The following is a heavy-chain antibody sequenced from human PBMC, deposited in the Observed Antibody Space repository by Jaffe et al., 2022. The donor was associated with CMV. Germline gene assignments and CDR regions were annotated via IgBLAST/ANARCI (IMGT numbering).Heavy chain of an antibody. CDR1: GFTFSNAW. CDR2: IKSKTDGGTT. V-gene: IGHV3-15*01. J-gene: IGHJ6*03. Sequence: EVQLVESGGGLVKPGGSLRLSCAASGFTFSNAWMSWVRQAPGKGLEWVGRIKSKTDGGTTDYAAPVKGRFTISRDDSKNTLYLQMNSLKTEDTAVYYCTTDGQGRVSGPLRRFYYYYMDVWGKGTTVTVSS. CDR3: TTDGQGRVSGPLRRFYYYYMDV.